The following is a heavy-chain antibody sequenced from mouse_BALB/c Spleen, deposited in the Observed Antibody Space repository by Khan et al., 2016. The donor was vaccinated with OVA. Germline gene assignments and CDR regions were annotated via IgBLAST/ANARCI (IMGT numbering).Heavy chain of an antibody. Sequence: VQLKRSGPELVRPGASVKISCKASGYSFTGYFMNWVMQSHGKSLEWIGRINPHIGETFYNQRFKDKARLTVDESSSTAHMELRILASEDSAVYYCTRIYRSDFDYWGQGTTLTVSS. D-gene: IGHD1-1*01. CDR1: GYSFTGYF. CDR3: TRIYRSDFDY. V-gene: IGHV1-20*02. J-gene: IGHJ2*01. CDR2: INPHIGET.